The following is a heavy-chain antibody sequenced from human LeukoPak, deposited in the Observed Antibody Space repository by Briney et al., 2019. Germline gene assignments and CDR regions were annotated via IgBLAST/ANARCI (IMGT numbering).Heavy chain of an antibody. J-gene: IGHJ4*02. V-gene: IGHV3-21*01. CDR3: ARVGNYDFWSEWGPNDY. Sequence: PGGSLRLSCAASGFTFSSYSMNWVRQAPGKGLEWVSSISSSGSFIYYADSVKGRLTTSRDNAKNSLYLQMNSLRADDTAVYYCARVGNYDFWSEWGPNDYWGQGTLVTVSS. D-gene: IGHD3-3*01. CDR2: ISSSGSFI. CDR1: GFTFSSYS.